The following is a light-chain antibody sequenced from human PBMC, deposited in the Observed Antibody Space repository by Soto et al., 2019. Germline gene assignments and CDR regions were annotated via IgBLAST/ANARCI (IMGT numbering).Light chain of an antibody. J-gene: IGKJ1*01. CDR1: QSISIW. CDR2: KTS. CDR3: QHYNDYSWT. V-gene: IGKV1-5*03. Sequence: DIHMTQSPSTLSASVGDRVTITCRASQSISIWLAWYQQKPGKAPNLLIYKTSILESGVPSRLSGSGSGTEFTLTISSLQPDDFANYYCQHYNDYSWTFGQGTKVEIK.